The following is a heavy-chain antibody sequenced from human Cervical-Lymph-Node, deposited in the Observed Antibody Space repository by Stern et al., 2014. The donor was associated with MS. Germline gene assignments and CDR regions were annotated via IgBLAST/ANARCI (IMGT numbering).Heavy chain of an antibody. CDR2: INPNTGGT. Sequence: VQLVQSGAEVKKPGASVKVSCKTSGYAFSDHYMHWVRQAPGQGPEWMGRINPNTGGTNYAHNFQGRVTMTSDTSISTLYMELSRLRSDDTAVYYCARDMAMLLMIFDYWGQGTLISVSS. V-gene: IGHV1-2*06. J-gene: IGHJ4*02. CDR1: GYAFSDHY. CDR3: ARDMAMLLMIFDY. D-gene: IGHD2-15*01.